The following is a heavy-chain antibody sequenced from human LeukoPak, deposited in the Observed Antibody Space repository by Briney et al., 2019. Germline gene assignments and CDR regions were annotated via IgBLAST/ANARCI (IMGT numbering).Heavy chain of an antibody. Sequence: SQTLSLTCTVSGASISSSGSYWTWIRQHPGKGLEWIAYIYYSGSTNYNPSLKSRVTISVDTSKNQFSLKLRSVTAAATAVYYCARRAPYSYEWSTLDYWGQGTLVTVSS. CDR3: ARRAPYSYEWSTLDY. D-gene: IGHD5-18*01. V-gene: IGHV4-31*03. CDR1: GASISSSGSY. J-gene: IGHJ4*02. CDR2: IYYSGST.